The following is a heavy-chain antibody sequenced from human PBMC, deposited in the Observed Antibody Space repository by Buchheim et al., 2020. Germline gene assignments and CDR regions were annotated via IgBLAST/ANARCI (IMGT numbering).Heavy chain of an antibody. CDR2: INPNSGGT. D-gene: IGHD2-2*01. Sequence: QVQLVQSGAEVKKPGASVKVSCKASGYIFTGYYVHWVRQAPGQGLEWMGWINPNSGGTNYAQKFQGRVTMPRDMSNRTAYMELSRLRYDDTAVYYCAREEIVVPPPTIKYGMDVWGQGTT. CDR3: AREEIVVPPPTIKYGMDV. V-gene: IGHV1-2*02. CDR1: GYIFTGYY. J-gene: IGHJ6*02.